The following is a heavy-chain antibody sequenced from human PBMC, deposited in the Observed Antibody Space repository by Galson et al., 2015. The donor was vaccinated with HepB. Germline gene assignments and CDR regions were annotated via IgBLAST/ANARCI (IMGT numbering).Heavy chain of an antibody. D-gene: IGHD3-3*01. CDR1: GYTFTSYA. CDR2: INAGNGNT. CDR3: ARDGPGVVIITGWFDP. J-gene: IGHJ5*02. V-gene: IGHV1-3*01. Sequence: SCKASGYTFTSYAMHWVRQAPGQRLEWRGWINAGNGNTKYSQKFQGRVTITRDTSASTAYMELSSLRSEDTAVYYCARDGPGVVIITGWFDPWGQGTLVTVSS.